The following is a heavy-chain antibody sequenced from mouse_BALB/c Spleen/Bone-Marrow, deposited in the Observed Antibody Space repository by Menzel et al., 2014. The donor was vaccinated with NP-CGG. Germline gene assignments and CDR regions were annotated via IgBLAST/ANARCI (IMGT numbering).Heavy chain of an antibody. CDR1: GYSFTDYN. D-gene: IGHD1-2*01. J-gene: IGHJ3*01. Sequence: VQLQQSGPELVKPVASVKVSCKASGYSFTDYNMYWVKQSHGKSLEWIGYLDPYNGGTTYNQKFKGNSTLTVDKSSITAFMHLNGLTSEDSAVYDCARGGYGRGFAYWGQGTLVTVSA. CDR2: LDPYNGGT. CDR3: ARGGYGRGFAY. V-gene: IGHV1S135*01.